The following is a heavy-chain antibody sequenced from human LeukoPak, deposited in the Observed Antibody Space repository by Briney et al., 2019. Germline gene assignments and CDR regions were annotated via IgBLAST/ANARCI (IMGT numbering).Heavy chain of an antibody. V-gene: IGHV3-30*02. J-gene: IGHJ4*02. D-gene: IGHD4/OR15-4a*01. CDR3: AKGYGESHFDS. CDR1: GFTFTSFG. Sequence: GGSLRLSCAPSGFTFTSFGMHLVRQAPGKGLEWVAFIRFDGSNQYYADSVKGRFTISRDNSNNTLFLQMNSLRVDDTAVYFCAKGYGESHFDSWGQGTLVTVSS. CDR2: IRFDGSNQ.